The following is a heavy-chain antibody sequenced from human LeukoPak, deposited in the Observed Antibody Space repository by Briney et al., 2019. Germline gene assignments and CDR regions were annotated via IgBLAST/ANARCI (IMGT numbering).Heavy chain of an antibody. D-gene: IGHD3-10*01. CDR1: GYSFTSYW. Sequence: VESLKISCKGSGYSFTSYWIGWVRQMPGKGLEWMGIIYPGDSDTRYSPSFQGQVTISADKSISTAYLQWSSLKASDTAMYYCARVGNYYGSGSYFDAFDIWGQGTMVTVSS. CDR2: IYPGDSDT. J-gene: IGHJ3*02. CDR3: ARVGNYYGSGSYFDAFDI. V-gene: IGHV5-51*01.